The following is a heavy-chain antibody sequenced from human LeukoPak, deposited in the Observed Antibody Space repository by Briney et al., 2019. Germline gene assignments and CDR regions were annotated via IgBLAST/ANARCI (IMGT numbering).Heavy chain of an antibody. CDR3: AREGYNYGDYARFDP. CDR1: GGTFSSYV. Sequence: GSSVKVSCKGSGGTFSSYVISWVRQAPGQGLEWMGGIIPIFGTANYAQKFQGRVTITADESTSTAYMELSSLRSEDTAVYYCAREGYNYGDYARFDPWGQGTLVTVSS. D-gene: IGHD4-17*01. J-gene: IGHJ5*02. CDR2: IIPIFGTA. V-gene: IGHV1-69*01.